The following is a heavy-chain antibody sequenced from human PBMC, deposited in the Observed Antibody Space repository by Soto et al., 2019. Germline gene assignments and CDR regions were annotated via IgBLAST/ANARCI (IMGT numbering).Heavy chain of an antibody. CDR1: GFTFSSYA. D-gene: IGHD1-1*01. CDR3: ARDLIRVPQGSRLANYYYYGMDV. V-gene: IGHV3-30-3*01. J-gene: IGHJ6*02. Sequence: GGSLRLSCAASGFTFSSYAMHWVRQAPGKGLEWVAVISYDGSNKYYADSVKGRFTISRDNSKNTLYLQMNSLRAEDTAVYYCARDLIRVPQGSRLANYYYYGMDVWGQGTTVTVSS. CDR2: ISYDGSNK.